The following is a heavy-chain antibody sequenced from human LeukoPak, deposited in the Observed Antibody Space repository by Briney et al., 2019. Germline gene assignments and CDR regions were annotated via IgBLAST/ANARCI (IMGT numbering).Heavy chain of an antibody. CDR2: IYTSGST. CDR1: GGSISSGSYY. CDR3: ARDVWFGAGRTFDY. Sequence: SSQTLSLTCSVSGGSISSGSYYWSWIRQPAGKGLEWIGRIYTSGSTNYNPSLKSRVTISGDTSKNQFSLKLSSVTAVDTAVYYCARDVWFGAGRTFDYWGQGTLVTVSS. V-gene: IGHV4-61*02. D-gene: IGHD3-10*01. J-gene: IGHJ4*02.